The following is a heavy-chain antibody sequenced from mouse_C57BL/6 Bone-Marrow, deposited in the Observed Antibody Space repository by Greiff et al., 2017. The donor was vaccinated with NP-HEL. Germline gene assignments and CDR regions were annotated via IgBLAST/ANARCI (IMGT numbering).Heavy chain of an antibody. CDR3: ARWGTTVVAHWYFDV. D-gene: IGHD1-1*01. CDR2: ISYSCRT. CDR1: GYSIPSDY. J-gene: IGHJ1*03. Sequence: EVQVVESGPGLAKPSQTLSLTCSVTGYSIPSDYWNWIRKFPGNNLEYMGYISYSCRTYYNPSLKIRLSIPRDTSKNQYYLQLNSVTTEDTTTYYCARWGTTVVAHWYFDVWGTGTTVTVSS. V-gene: IGHV3-8*01.